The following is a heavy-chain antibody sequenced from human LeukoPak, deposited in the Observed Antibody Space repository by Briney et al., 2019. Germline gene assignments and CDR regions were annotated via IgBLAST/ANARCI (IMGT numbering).Heavy chain of an antibody. Sequence: PGGSLRLSCAASGFTFSSYAMSWVRQAPGKGLEWVSYISSSGSTIYYADSVKGRFTISRDNAKNSLYLQMNSLRAEDTAVYYCARVLYCSGGSCWVGGFDYWGQGTLVTVSS. V-gene: IGHV3-48*04. D-gene: IGHD2-15*01. CDR3: ARVLYCSGGSCWVGGFDY. CDR1: GFTFSSYA. CDR2: ISSSGSTI. J-gene: IGHJ4*02.